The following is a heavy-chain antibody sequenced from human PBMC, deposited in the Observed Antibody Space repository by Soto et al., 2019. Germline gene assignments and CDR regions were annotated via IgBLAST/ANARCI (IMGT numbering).Heavy chain of an antibody. V-gene: IGHV1-18*01. Sequence: QVQLVQSGAEVKKPGASVKVSCKASGYTFTSYGISWVRQAPGQGLERMGWISAYNGNTNYAQKLQGRGTMTPDTSTNTAYMELRNLRSDDTAVYYCARVIAAAADFDYWGQGTLVTVSS. CDR1: GYTFTSYG. D-gene: IGHD6-13*01. CDR2: ISAYNGNT. J-gene: IGHJ4*02. CDR3: ARVIAAAADFDY.